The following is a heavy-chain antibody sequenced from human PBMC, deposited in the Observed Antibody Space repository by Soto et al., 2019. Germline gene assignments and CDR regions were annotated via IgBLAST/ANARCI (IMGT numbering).Heavy chain of an antibody. J-gene: IGHJ4*02. CDR2: MAQDGSYK. V-gene: IGHV3-7*03. CDR3: ARESWGSYDY. CDR1: GFTFSTYW. Sequence: EGQLVESGGDLVQPGGSLRLSCAASGFTFSTYWMTWVRQAPGKGLEWVATMAQDGSYKNYVDSVKGRFTISRDNARNSLYLQMDSLRADETAVYYCARESWGSYDYWGQGTLVTVSS. D-gene: IGHD7-27*01.